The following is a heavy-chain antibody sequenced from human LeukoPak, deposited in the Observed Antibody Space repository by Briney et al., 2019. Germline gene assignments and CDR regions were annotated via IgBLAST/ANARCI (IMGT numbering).Heavy chain of an antibody. CDR2: LSGSGGTT. D-gene: IGHD2-21*02. J-gene: IGHJ6*03. CDR3: AKSAENVVVTAIYYYYYMDV. V-gene: IGHV3-23*01. Sequence: GGSLRLSCAASGFTFSNYAMNWVRQTPGKGLEWISTLSGSGGTTYYADSVKGRFTISRDNSKSTLYLQMNSLRAEDTTIYYCAKSAENVVVTAIYYYYYMDVWGKGTTVTVSS. CDR1: GFTFSNYA.